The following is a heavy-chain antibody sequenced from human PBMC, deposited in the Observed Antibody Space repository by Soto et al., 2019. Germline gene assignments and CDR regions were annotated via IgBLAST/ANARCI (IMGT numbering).Heavy chain of an antibody. V-gene: IGHV3-23*01. Sequence: GGSQRLSCAASGFTFSSYSMSWVRQDTGKGLEWVSAISGSGGSTYYADSVKGRFTISRDNSKNTLYLQMNSLRAEDTAVYYCAKDLSSSWYPPLYYYYGMDVWGQGTTVTVSS. D-gene: IGHD6-13*01. CDR3: AKDLSSSWYPPLYYYYGMDV. J-gene: IGHJ6*02. CDR2: ISGSGGST. CDR1: GFTFSSYS.